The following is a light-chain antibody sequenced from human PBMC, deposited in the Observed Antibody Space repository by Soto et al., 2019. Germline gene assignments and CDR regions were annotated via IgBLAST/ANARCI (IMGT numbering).Light chain of an antibody. V-gene: IGKV3-20*01. CDR2: QTS. CDR1: QSVRNNY. CDR3: QQYNSYSPT. Sequence: DIVLTQSPDTLSLSPGERVTLSCRASQSVRNNYLAWYQQKPGQAPRLLIYQTSIRAAGIPARFSASGSGTEFTLTISGLQPGDSATYYCQQYNSYSPTFGQGTKVDIK. J-gene: IGKJ1*01.